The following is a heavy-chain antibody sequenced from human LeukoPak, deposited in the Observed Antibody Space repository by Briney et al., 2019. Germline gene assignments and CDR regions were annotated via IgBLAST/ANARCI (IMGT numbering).Heavy chain of an antibody. J-gene: IGHJ6*03. CDR2: ISAYNGNT. D-gene: IGHD5-24*01. Sequence: ASVKVSCKASGYTFTSYGISWVRQAPGQGLEWMGWISAYNGNTNYAQKLQGRVTMTTDTSTSTAYMELRSLRSDDTAVYYCATEREMATLRLGYYYMDVWGKGTTVTVSS. CDR1: GYTFTSYG. CDR3: ATEREMATLRLGYYYMDV. V-gene: IGHV1-18*01.